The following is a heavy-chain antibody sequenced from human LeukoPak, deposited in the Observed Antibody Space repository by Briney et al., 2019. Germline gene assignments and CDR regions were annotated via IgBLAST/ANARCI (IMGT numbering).Heavy chain of an antibody. CDR3: ARGPLRCLEWCWEAQLDY. Sequence: SVKVSCQSSGGTFSSYAISWVRQAPGQGLDGMGGIIPIFGTANYAQILQGRVTITADESTSTACMELSSLRAEDTAVYYCARGPLRCLEWCWEAQLDYWGQGTLVTVSS. V-gene: IGHV1-69*01. J-gene: IGHJ4*02. CDR2: IIPIFGTA. D-gene: IGHD3-3*01. CDR1: GGTFSSYA.